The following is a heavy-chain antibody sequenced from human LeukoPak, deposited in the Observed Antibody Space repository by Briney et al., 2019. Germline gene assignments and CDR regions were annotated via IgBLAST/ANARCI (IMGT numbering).Heavy chain of an antibody. J-gene: IGHJ4*02. Sequence: ASVKVSCKASGYTFTSYGISWVRQAPGQRLEWMGWISAYNGNTNYAQKLQGRVTMTTDTSTSTAYMELRSLRSDDTAVYYCTRDFVPSSSMPLGYWGQGTLVTVSS. D-gene: IGHD6-13*01. CDR2: ISAYNGNT. V-gene: IGHV1-18*01. CDR1: GYTFTSYG. CDR3: TRDFVPSSSMPLGY.